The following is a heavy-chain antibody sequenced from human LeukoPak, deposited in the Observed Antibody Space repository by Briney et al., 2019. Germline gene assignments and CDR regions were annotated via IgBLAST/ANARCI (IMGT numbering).Heavy chain of an antibody. CDR3: ARQTVTTGDAFDI. J-gene: IGHJ3*02. CDR2: IYPGDSDT. Sequence: GESLKISCKGSGYSFTSYWIGWVRQMPGKGLEWMGIIYPGDSDTRYSPSFQGQVTISADKSISTAYLQWSSLKASDTAMYYCARQTVTTGDAFDIWGQGTMVTVSS. V-gene: IGHV5-51*01. CDR1: GYSFTSYW. D-gene: IGHD4-17*01.